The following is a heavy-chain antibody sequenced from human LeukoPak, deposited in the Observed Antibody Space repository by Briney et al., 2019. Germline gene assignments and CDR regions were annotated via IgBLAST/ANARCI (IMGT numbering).Heavy chain of an antibody. J-gene: IGHJ4*02. V-gene: IGHV3-23*01. D-gene: IGHD6-19*01. CDR1: GFTFSSYA. Sequence: PGGSLRLSCAASGFTFSSYAMSWVRQAPGKGLEWVSGISGSGDNTYYADSVKGRFTISRDNSKNTLYLQMNSLRAEDTAVYYCAKDSFGSGLTFDYWGQGTLVTVSS. CDR2: ISGSGDNT. CDR3: AKDSFGSGLTFDY.